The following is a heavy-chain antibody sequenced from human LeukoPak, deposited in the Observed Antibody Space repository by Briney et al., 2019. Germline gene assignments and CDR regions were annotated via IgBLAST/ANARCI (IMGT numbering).Heavy chain of an antibody. CDR3: ARGPNYYGSGSYLDY. D-gene: IGHD3-10*01. J-gene: IGHJ4*02. Sequence: GASGKVSCKASGGTFSSYAISWVRQAPGQGLEWMGGIIPIFGTANYAQKFQGRVTITADKSTSTAYMELSSLRSEDTAVYYCARGPNYYGSGSYLDYWGQGTLVTVSS. CDR2: IIPIFGTA. V-gene: IGHV1-69*06. CDR1: GGTFSSYA.